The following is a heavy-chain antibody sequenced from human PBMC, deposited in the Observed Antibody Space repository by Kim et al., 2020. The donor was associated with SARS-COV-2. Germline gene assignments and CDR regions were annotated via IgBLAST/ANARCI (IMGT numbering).Heavy chain of an antibody. D-gene: IGHD2-8*01. J-gene: IGHJ6*02. CDR1: GFTFSSYS. V-gene: IGHV3-21*01. CDR2: ISSSSSYI. CDR3: ARENGAPFYYYYGMDV. Sequence: GGSLRLSCAASGFTFSSYSMNWVRQAPGKGLEWVSSISSSSSYIYYADSVKGRFTISRDNAKNSLYLQMNSLRAEDTAVYYCARENGAPFYYYYGMDVWGQGTTVTVSS.